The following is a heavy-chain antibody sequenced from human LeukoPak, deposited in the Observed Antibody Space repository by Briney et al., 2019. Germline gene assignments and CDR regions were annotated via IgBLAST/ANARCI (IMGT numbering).Heavy chain of an antibody. V-gene: IGHV3-23*01. CDR3: AKDTISGGSSYFDY. J-gene: IGHJ4*02. Sequence: GGSLRLSCAASGFTFSTYAMSWVRQAPGKGLEWVSTISSGGGFTYYSESVKGRFTISRDNSKNTLYLQMNSLRAEDTAVYYCAKDTISGGSSYFDYWGQGTLVTVSS. CDR1: GFTFSTYA. D-gene: IGHD2-15*01. CDR2: ISSGGGFT.